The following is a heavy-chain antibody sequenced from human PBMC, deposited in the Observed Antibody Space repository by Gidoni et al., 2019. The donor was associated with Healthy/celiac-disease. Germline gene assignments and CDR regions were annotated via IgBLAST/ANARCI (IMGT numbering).Heavy chain of an antibody. CDR1: GYSLSSGYY. V-gene: IGHV4-38-2*02. CDR2: IYHSGST. Sequence: QVQLQESGPGLVKPSEPLSLTCTVSGYSLSSGYYWGWIRQPPGKGLEWIGSIYHSGSTYYNPSLKSRVTISVDTSKNQFSLKLSSVTAADTAVYYCARETEYCSSTSCYPSYWGQGTLVTVSS. J-gene: IGHJ4*02. D-gene: IGHD2-2*01. CDR3: ARETEYCSSTSCYPSY.